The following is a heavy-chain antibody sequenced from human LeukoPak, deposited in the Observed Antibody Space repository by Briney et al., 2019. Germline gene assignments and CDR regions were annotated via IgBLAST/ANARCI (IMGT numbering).Heavy chain of an antibody. Sequence: GGSLRLSCAASGFTFSSHWMTWVRQAPGKGLEWVANIKEDGTRKNYMDSVKGRFTISRDNAKNSLYLQMSGLRAEDTALYYCARPLVSGHYYYYGMDVWGQGTTVTVSS. V-gene: IGHV3-7*03. CDR2: IKEDGTRK. CDR1: GFTFSSHW. D-gene: IGHD1-26*01. CDR3: ARPLVSGHYYYYGMDV. J-gene: IGHJ6*02.